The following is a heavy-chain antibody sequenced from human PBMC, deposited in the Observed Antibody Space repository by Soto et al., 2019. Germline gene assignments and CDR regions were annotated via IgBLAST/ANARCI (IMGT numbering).Heavy chain of an antibody. CDR1: GFTVSDYH. D-gene: IGHD3-3*02. CDR2: INDNGDTI. Sequence: QGQLGQSGGGLVKPGGSLRLSCAASGFTVSDYHMIWIRQTPGKGLEWVSYINDNGDTIYYLDSLKGRVTISRDNAKNSMFRRMNCVRAEHTGVYYCGSDPHAFVELSPVFAFDIWVQGTMVTVS. CDR3: GSDPHAFVELSPVFAFDI. V-gene: IGHV3-11*01. J-gene: IGHJ3*02.